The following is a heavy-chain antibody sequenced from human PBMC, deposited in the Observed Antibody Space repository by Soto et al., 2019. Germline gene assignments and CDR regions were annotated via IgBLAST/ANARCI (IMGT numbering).Heavy chain of an antibody. V-gene: IGHV4-59*01. Sequence: SETLSLTCTVSGGSISSYYWSWIRQPPGKGLEWNGYIYYSGSTNYNPSLKSRVTISVDTSKNQFSLKLSSVTAADTAVYYCAREIVSGGYCSSTSCSLGGPWFDPWGQGTLVTVSS. CDR3: AREIVSGGYCSSTSCSLGGPWFDP. D-gene: IGHD2-2*01. CDR2: IYYSGST. J-gene: IGHJ5*02. CDR1: GGSISSYY.